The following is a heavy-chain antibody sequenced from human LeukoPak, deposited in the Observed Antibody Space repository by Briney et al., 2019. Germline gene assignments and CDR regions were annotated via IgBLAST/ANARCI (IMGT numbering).Heavy chain of an antibody. Sequence: GGSPRLSCAASGFAFSSYWMHWVRHVPEKGLVWVSRINNDGGSTSYADPVKGRFTVSRDNAKNTLFLQMNSLRAEDTGVYYCTRVDYYYNGMDVWGQGTTVTVSS. CDR3: TRVDYYYNGMDV. CDR2: INNDGGST. V-gene: IGHV3-74*01. CDR1: GFAFSSYW. J-gene: IGHJ6*02.